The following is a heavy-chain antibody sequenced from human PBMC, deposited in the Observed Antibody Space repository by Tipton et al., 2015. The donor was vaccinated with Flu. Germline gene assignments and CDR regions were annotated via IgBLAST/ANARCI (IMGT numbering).Heavy chain of an antibody. CDR3: ARMPADDYDDSSGFVYWFDP. CDR2: ISAYNGNT. CDR1: GYTFTSYG. D-gene: IGHD3-22*01. Sequence: QLVQSGAEVKKPGASVKVSCKASGYTFTSYGISWVRQAPGQGLEWMGWISAYNGNTNYAQKLQGRVTMTTDTSTSTAYMELRSLRSAATAAYYCARMPADDYDDSSGFVYWFDPWGQGTLVSVSS. J-gene: IGHJ5*02. V-gene: IGHV1-18*01.